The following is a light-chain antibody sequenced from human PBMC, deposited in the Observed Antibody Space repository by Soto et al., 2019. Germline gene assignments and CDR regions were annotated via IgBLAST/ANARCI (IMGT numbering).Light chain of an antibody. Sequence: QPVLTQSPSASASLGASVKLTCTLSSGHSSYDIAWHQQQPDKGPRFLMTVNSGGSHNKGDGIHDRFSGSSSGAERYLTISSLQSEDEADYYCQTWGTGYVVFGGGTKVTVL. CDR3: QTWGTGYVV. V-gene: IGLV4-69*01. J-gene: IGLJ2*01. CDR1: SGHSSYD. CDR2: VNSGGSH.